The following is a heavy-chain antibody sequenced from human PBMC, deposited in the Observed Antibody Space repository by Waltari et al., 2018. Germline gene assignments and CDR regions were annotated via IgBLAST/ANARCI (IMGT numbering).Heavy chain of an antibody. CDR3: AREGLERDYYYGMDV. CDR2: FDPEDGET. V-gene: IGHV1-24*01. Sequence: QVQLEQSGAEVKKPGASMKVSCKVSGYALSELSMHWVRQAPGEGLEWMGGFDPEDGETIYAQKFQGRVTMTEDTSTDTAYMELSRLRSDDTAVYYCAREGLERDYYYGMDVWGQGTTVTVSS. D-gene: IGHD1-1*01. CDR1: GYALSELS. J-gene: IGHJ6*02.